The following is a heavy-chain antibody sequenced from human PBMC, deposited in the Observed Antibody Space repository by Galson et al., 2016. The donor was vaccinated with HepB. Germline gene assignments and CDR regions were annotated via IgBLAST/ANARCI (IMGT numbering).Heavy chain of an antibody. D-gene: IGHD3-9*01. CDR2: ISSSGTTI. Sequence: SLRLSCAASGFTFSRYAIHWVRQAPGKGLEWVSYISSSGTTIYYADSVKGRFTISRNNAKNSQYLQMNSLRAEDTAFYDRAREPVRLDDLLTGPPKNPDYWGQGTLVTVSS. CDR3: AREPVRLDDLLTGPPKNPDY. V-gene: IGHV3-48*03. CDR1: GFTFSRYA. J-gene: IGHJ4*02.